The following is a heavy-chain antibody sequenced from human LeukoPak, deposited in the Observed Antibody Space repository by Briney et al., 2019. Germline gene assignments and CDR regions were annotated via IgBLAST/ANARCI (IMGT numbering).Heavy chain of an antibody. CDR3: ARSRWSGYADY. D-gene: IGHD3-3*01. Sequence: SGGSLRLSCAVSGFTFSTYWMHWVRQAPGRGLVWVSRIDRDGITTSYADSVKGRFTISRDNAKNTLYLQVNSLTAEDTAVYYCARSRWSGYADYWGQGTLVSVSS. CDR1: GFTFSTYW. J-gene: IGHJ4*02. V-gene: IGHV3-74*01. CDR2: IDRDGITT.